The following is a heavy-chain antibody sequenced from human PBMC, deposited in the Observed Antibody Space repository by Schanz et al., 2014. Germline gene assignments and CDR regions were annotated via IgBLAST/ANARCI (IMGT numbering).Heavy chain of an antibody. CDR3: VRDTDYHFDY. Sequence: EVQLVESGGGLVQPGGSLRLSCAASGFSFNTFAMNWVRQAPGKGLEWVSTISGSGISTYYVDSVKGRFTISRDNAKNTLYLQMNSLRAEDTAVYYCVRDTDYHFDYWGQGTLVTVSS. D-gene: IGHD4-17*01. V-gene: IGHV3-23*04. CDR2: ISGSGIST. CDR1: GFSFNTFA. J-gene: IGHJ4*02.